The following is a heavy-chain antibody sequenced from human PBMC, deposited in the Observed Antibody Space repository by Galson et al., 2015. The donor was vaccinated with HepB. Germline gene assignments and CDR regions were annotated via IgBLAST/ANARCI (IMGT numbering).Heavy chain of an antibody. J-gene: IGHJ4*02. CDR1: GSTFSSYS. CDR2: ISSSSSYI. Sequence: SLRLSCAASGSTFSSYSMNWVRQAPGKGLEWVSSISSSSSYIYYADSVKGRFTISRDNAKNSLHLQMNSLRAEDTAVYYCARDRPNYYDSSGYYSGYWGQGTLVTVSS. D-gene: IGHD3-22*01. V-gene: IGHV3-21*01. CDR3: ARDRPNYYDSSGYYSGY.